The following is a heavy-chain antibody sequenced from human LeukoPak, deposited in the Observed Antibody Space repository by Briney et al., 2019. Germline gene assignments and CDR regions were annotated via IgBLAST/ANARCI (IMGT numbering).Heavy chain of an antibody. CDR3: AKSHYGGSFDY. D-gene: IGHD4-23*01. Sequence: GGSLRLSCAASGFTFDDYGISWVRQAPGKGLEWVPGINWNGGSTGYAGSVKGRFTISRDNAKNSLYLQMNSLRAEDTALYHCAKSHYGGSFDYWGQGTLVTVSS. CDR1: GFTFDDYG. J-gene: IGHJ4*02. V-gene: IGHV3-20*01. CDR2: INWNGGST.